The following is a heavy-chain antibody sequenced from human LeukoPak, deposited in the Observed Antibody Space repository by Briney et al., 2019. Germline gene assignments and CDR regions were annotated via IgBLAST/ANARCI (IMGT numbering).Heavy chain of an antibody. J-gene: IGHJ4*02. CDR3: SRDDNWGQENFDY. Sequence: GGSLRLSCAASGFTFSSYAMHWVRQAPGKGLEYVSAISSNGGSTYYANSVKGRFTISRDNSKNTLYLQMGSLRAEDMAVYYCSRDDNWGQENFDYWGQGTLVTVSS. V-gene: IGHV3-64*01. D-gene: IGHD7-27*01. CDR2: ISSNGGST. CDR1: GFTFSSYA.